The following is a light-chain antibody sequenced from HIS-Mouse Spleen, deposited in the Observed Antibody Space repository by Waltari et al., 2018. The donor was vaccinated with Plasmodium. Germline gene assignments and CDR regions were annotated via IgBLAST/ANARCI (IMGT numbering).Light chain of an antibody. V-gene: IGKV1-39*01. CDR1: QDTSNY. Sequence: DIQMTQSPSSLSASVGDRVTITCRASQDTSNYLNWYQQKPGKAPKFLIYAASTLQSGVPSRFSGSGSGTDFTLTISSLQPEDFATYYCQQSYSTWTFGQGTKVEIK. J-gene: IGKJ1*01. CDR2: AAS. CDR3: QQSYSTWT.